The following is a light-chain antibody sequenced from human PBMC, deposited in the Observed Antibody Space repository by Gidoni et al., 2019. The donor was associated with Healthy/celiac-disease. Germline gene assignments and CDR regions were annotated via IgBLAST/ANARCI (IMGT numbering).Light chain of an antibody. J-gene: IGKJ1*01. CDR2: GAS. Sequence: VMTQSPATLSVSPGERATLSCRASQSVSSNLAWYQQKPGQAPRHLIYGASTRATGIPARFSGSGSGTEFTLTISSLQSEDFAVYYCQQYNNWPSWTFGQGTKVEIK. CDR1: QSVSSN. CDR3: QQYNNWPSWT. V-gene: IGKV3-15*01.